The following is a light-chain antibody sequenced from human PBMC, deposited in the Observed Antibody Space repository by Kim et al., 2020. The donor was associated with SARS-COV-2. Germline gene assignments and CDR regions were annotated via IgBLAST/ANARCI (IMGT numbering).Light chain of an antibody. Sequence: GQSITISCTGTRSDIGGFDYVSWYQQRPGKAPKLLIYGVTHRPSGFPDRFSGSKSGNTASLTISGLQAEDEADYYCSSYTTIYSYVFGTGTKVTVL. CDR2: GVT. V-gene: IGLV2-14*03. CDR3: SSYTTIYSYV. CDR1: RSDIGGFDY. J-gene: IGLJ1*01.